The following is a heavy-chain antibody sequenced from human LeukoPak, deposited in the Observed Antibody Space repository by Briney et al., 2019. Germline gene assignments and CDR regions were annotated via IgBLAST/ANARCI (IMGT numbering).Heavy chain of an antibody. CDR1: GYSFTSYW. V-gene: IGHV5-51*01. CDR2: IYPGDSDT. CDR3: ARPIANYDSSGYFFDY. J-gene: IGHJ4*02. D-gene: IGHD3-22*01. Sequence: RGESLKISCKGSGYSFTSYWIGWVRQMPGKGLEWMGIIYPGDSDTRYSPSFQGQVTISADKSISTAYLQWSSLEASDTAMYYCARPIANYDSSGYFFDYWGQGTLVTVSS.